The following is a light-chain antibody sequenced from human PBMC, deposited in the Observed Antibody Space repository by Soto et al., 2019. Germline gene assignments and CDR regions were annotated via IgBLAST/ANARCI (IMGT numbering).Light chain of an antibody. CDR2: DAS. CDR1: QSVSSY. V-gene: IGKV3-11*01. CDR3: QHHSNWPPVFT. Sequence: EIVLTQSPATLSLSPGERATLSCRASQSVSSYLAWYQQKPGQAPRLLIYDASNRATGIPARFSGGGSGTDFPLTISSLEPEDFAVYYCQHHSNWPPVFTFGPGTKVDIK. J-gene: IGKJ3*01.